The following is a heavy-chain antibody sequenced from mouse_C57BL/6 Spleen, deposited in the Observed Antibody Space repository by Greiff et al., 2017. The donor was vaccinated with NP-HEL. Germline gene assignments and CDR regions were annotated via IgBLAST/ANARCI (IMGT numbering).Heavy chain of an antibody. J-gene: IGHJ4*01. Sequence: EVHLVESGGGLVKPGGSLKLSCAASGFTFSSYAMSWVRQTPEKRLEWVATISDGGSYTYYPDNVKGRFTISRDNAKNNLYLQMSHLKSEDTAMYYCARESGYDVDYYAMDYGGQGTSVTVSS. CDR3: ARESGYDVDYYAMDY. D-gene: IGHD2-2*01. CDR2: ISDGGSYT. V-gene: IGHV5-4*01. CDR1: GFTFSSYA.